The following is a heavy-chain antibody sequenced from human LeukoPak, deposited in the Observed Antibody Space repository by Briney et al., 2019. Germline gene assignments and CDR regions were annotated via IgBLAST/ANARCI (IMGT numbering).Heavy chain of an antibody. Sequence: SETLSLTCTVSGGSISSYYWSWIRQPPGKGLEWIGRIYTSGSTNYNPSLKSRVTISVDTSKNQFSLKLSSVTAADTAVYYCAREDFGVVIINYYYYMDVWAREPWSPSP. D-gene: IGHD3-3*01. J-gene: IGHJ6*03. CDR1: GGSISSYY. CDR3: AREDFGVVIINYYYYMDV. CDR2: IYTSGST. V-gene: IGHV4-4*08.